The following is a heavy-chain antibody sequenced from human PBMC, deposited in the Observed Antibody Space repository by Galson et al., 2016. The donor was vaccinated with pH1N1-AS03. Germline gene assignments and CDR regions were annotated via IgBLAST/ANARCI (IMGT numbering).Heavy chain of an antibody. Sequence: QSGAEVKKPGDSLKISCKSSGYGFNGYWTGWVRQMPGKGLEWMGIIFPGDSDTRYSPSFQGQVTISADKSTRTTYLQWRSLKASDTAIYYCARPAQYESSGGDALDGWGQGTMLIVSS. CDR3: ARPAQYESSGGDALDG. CDR2: IFPGDSDT. V-gene: IGHV5-51*03. J-gene: IGHJ3*01. D-gene: IGHD3-22*01. CDR1: GYGFNGYW.